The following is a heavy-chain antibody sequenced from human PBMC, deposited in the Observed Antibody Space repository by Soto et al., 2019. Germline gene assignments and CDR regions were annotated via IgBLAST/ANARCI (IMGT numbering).Heavy chain of an antibody. CDR2: IFSNDEK. Sequence: QVTLKESGPVLVKPTETLTLTCTVSGFSLSNARMGVSWIRQPPGKALEWLAHIFSNDEKSYSTSLKSRLTISKETSKSQVVLTMTNMDPVDTATYYCARISQWPEVQYFQHWGQGTLVTVSS. CDR1: GFSLSNARMG. CDR3: ARISQWPEVQYFQH. J-gene: IGHJ1*01. V-gene: IGHV2-26*01. D-gene: IGHD6-19*01.